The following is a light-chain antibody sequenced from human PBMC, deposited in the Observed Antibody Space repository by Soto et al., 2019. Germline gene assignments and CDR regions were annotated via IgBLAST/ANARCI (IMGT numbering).Light chain of an antibody. CDR1: QSVGSK. Sequence: EMVMAHSPATLSVSPGETATLSCRATQSVGSKLAWYQQKAGQAPTLLIYAGSTRASGVPARFSASGSGTEFTLNITSLQSEDFAVYYCQQYSNWPPVIFGGGTKVDIK. J-gene: IGKJ4*01. CDR2: AGS. V-gene: IGKV3-15*01. CDR3: QQYSNWPPVI.